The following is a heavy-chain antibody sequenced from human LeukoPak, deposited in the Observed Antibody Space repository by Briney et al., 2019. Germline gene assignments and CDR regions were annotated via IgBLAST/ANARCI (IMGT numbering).Heavy chain of an antibody. J-gene: IGHJ4*02. CDR1: GGTFSSYA. Sequence: ASVKVSCKASGGTFSSYAISWVRQAPGQGLEWMGRIIPIFGTANYAQKFQGRVTITTDESTSTAYMELSSLRSEDTAVYYCARDLDRSGWTWGQGTLVTVSS. CDR2: IIPIFGTA. D-gene: IGHD6-19*01. V-gene: IGHV1-69*05. CDR3: ARDLDRSGWT.